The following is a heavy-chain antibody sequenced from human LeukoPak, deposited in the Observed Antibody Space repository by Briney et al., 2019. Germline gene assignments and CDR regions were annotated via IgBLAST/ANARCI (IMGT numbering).Heavy chain of an antibody. V-gene: IGHV3-23*01. Sequence: GSLRLPCAASGFTSSTYSRSWVRRAPGNGLEGVSLIFPSCDTTYYANSVTGRFTISRDNSKNTLYLQMHRLRAEDTAVYYCAKDQRPDSGCDIDNWGQGTLVTVSS. CDR1: GFTSSTYS. CDR3: AKDQRPDSGCDIDN. J-gene: IGHJ4*02. CDR2: IFPSCDTT. D-gene: IGHD5-12*01.